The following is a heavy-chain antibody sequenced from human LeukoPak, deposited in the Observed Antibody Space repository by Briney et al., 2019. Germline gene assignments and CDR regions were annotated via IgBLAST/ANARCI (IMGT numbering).Heavy chain of an antibody. CDR1: GYTFNSYG. CDR3: ARGGGDLVQEDY. J-gene: IGHJ4*02. Sequence: ASVKVSCKASGYTFNSYGIAWVRQAPGQGLEWMGWINAYNGKTNYAQNVQGRVTMTTDTFTNTAYMELRSLTSDDTAVYYCARGGGDLVQEDYWGQGTLVTVSS. V-gene: IGHV1-18*01. D-gene: IGHD3-10*01. CDR2: INAYNGKT.